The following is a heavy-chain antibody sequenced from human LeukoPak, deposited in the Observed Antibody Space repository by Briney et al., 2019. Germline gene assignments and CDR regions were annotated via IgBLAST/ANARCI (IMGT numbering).Heavy chain of an antibody. D-gene: IGHD1-26*01. Sequence: EGSLRLSCAASGIXVRSNYISWVRQAPGKGLEWVSVIYSGGSTYYADSVKGRFTISRDNSKNTLYLQMNRLRAEDTAVYYCAGEGLAEGGAFDIWGQGTVATVSS. CDR3: AGEGLAEGGAFDI. J-gene: IGHJ3*02. V-gene: IGHV3-66*01. CDR1: GIXVRSNY. CDR2: IYSGGST.